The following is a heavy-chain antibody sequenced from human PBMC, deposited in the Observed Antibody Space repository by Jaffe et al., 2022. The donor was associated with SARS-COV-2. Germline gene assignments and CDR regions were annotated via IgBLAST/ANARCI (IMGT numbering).Heavy chain of an antibody. CDR1: GFTFSSYA. CDR2: ISYDGSNK. Sequence: QVQLVESGGGVVQPGRSLRLSCAASGFTFSSYAMHWVRQAPGKGLEWVAVISYDGSNKYYADSVKGRFTISRDNSKNTLYLQMNSLRAEDTAVYYCARDDHWSVAGTTHLIDYWGQGTLVTVSS. J-gene: IGHJ4*02. V-gene: IGHV3-30*04. CDR3: ARDDHWSVAGTTHLIDY. D-gene: IGHD6-19*01.